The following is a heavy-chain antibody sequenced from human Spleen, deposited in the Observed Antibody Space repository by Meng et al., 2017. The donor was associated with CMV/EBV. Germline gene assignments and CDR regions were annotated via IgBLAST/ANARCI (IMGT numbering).Heavy chain of an antibody. Sequence: NFTTYGINWVRQAPGQGLEWMGGIIPMFEKPNYAQRFRGRVTITADRSTTTVHMELSSLRSEDTAVYYCARDLGYSRSFNDYFDHWGQGTLVTVSS. CDR2: IIPMFEKP. V-gene: IGHV1-69*06. CDR1: NFTTYG. CDR3: ARDLGYSRSFNDYFDH. D-gene: IGHD6-6*01. J-gene: IGHJ4*02.